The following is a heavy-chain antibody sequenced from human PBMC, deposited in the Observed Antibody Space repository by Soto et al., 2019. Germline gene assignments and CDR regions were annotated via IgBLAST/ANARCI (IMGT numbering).Heavy chain of an antibody. J-gene: IGHJ4*02. CDR3: ARTGYSSSWYVVLYFDY. V-gene: IGHV1-18*04. CDR1: GYTFTSYG. D-gene: IGHD6-13*01. CDR2: ISAYNGNT. Sequence: AASVKVSCKASGYTFTSYGISWVRQAPGQGLEWMGWISAYNGNTNYAQKLQGRVTMTTDTSTSTAYMELRSLRSDDTAVYYCARTGYSSSWYVVLYFDYWGQGTLVTVPQ.